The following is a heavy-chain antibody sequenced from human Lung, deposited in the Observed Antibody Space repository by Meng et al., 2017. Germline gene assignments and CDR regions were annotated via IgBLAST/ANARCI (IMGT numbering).Heavy chain of an antibody. J-gene: IGHJ4*02. D-gene: IGHD7-27*01. Sequence: VHLVECGGGWVQPGGSLSLSCAASGFTLSRYAMSWVRQAPGKGLEWVSAISGSGSSPYYADSVKGRFTISRDNSKNTLYLQMNSLRAEDTAVYYCAKKGWLYWGSGDDYWGQGTLVTVSS. CDR2: ISGSGSSP. V-gene: IGHV3-23*04. CDR3: AKKGWLYWGSGDDY. CDR1: GFTLSRYA.